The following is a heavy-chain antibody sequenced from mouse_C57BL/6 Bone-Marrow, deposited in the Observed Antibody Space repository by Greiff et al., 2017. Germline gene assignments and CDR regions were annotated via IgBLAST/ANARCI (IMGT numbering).Heavy chain of an antibody. CDR1: GYTFTSYW. J-gene: IGHJ3*01. V-gene: IGHV1-64*01. D-gene: IGHD4-1*01. CDR2: IHPNSGST. Sequence: QVHVKQPGAELVKPGASVKLSCKASGYTFTSYWMHWVKQRPGQGLEWIGMIHPNSGSTNYNEKFKSKATLTVDKSSSTAYMQLSSLTSEDSAVYYCARDGTGFAYWGQGTLVTASA. CDR3: ARDGTGFAY.